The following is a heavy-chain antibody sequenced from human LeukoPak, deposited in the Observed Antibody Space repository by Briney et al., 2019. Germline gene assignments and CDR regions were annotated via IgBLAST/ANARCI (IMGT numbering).Heavy chain of an antibody. Sequence: PSETLSLTCAVSNGPISSSNWWSWVRQPPGKGLEWIGEVNPSGSTNYNPSLKSRVIISVDKSKNQFSLKLSSVTAADTAIYYCVNRGGYDAFDIWGQGTMVTVSS. J-gene: IGHJ3*02. V-gene: IGHV4-4*02. CDR3: VNRGGYDAFDI. CDR1: NGPISSSNW. CDR2: VNPSGST. D-gene: IGHD2-15*01.